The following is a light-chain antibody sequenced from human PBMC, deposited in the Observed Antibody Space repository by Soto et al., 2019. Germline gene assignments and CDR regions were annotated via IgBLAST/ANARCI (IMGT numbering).Light chain of an antibody. V-gene: IGKV1-5*01. J-gene: IGKJ4*01. Sequence: DIQMTQSPSTLSASVGDRVTITCRASQSISSWLAWYQQKPGKAPKLLIHEASRLESGVPSRFIGSESGTEFTLTIRGLHPEDFATYYCQQYTNFPLTFGGGTRVEIK. CDR1: QSISSW. CDR3: QQYTNFPLT. CDR2: EAS.